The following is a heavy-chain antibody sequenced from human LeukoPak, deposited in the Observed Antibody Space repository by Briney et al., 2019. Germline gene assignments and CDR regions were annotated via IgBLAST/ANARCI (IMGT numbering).Heavy chain of an antibody. CDR2: INPNSGGT. V-gene: IGHV1-2*02. J-gene: IGHJ6*03. CDR3: ARGIMAVGYYYYYYMDV. D-gene: IGHD1-26*01. Sequence: ASVKVSCKASGYTFTGYYMHWVRQAPGQGLEWMGWINPNSGGTNYAQKFQGRVTMTRDTSISTAYMELSRLRSDDTAVYYCARGIMAVGYYYYYYMDVWGKGTTVTVSS. CDR1: GYTFTGYY.